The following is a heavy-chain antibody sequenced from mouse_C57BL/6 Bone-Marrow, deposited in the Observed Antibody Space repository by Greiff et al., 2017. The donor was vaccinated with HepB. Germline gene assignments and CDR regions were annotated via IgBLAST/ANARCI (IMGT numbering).Heavy chain of an antibody. CDR1: GYAFSSSW. Sequence: QVQLKESGPELVKPGASVKISCKASGYAFSSSWMNWVKQRPGKGLEWIGRIYPGDGDTNYNGKFKGKATLTADKSSSTAYMQLSSLTAEDSAVYCGARRVITTVVNGEYAMDYWGQGTSVTVSS. D-gene: IGHD1-1*01. CDR3: ARRVITTVVNGEYAMDY. V-gene: IGHV1-82*01. CDR2: IYPGDGDT. J-gene: IGHJ4*01.